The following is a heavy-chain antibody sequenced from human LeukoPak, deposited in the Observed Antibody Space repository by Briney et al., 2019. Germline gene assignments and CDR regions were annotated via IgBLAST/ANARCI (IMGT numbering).Heavy chain of an antibody. V-gene: IGHV3-30*02. J-gene: IGHJ4*02. CDR2: IRYDGSNK. CDR3: ARDSAMANPYFDY. D-gene: IGHD5-18*01. Sequence: PGGSLRLSCAASGFTFSSYGMHWVRQAPGKGLEWVAFIRYDGSNKYYADSVKGRFTISRDNSKNTLYLQMNSLRAEDTAVYYCARDSAMANPYFDYWGQGTLVTVSS. CDR1: GFTFSSYG.